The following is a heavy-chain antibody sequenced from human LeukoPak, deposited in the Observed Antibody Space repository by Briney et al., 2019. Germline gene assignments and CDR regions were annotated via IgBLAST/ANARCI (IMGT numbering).Heavy chain of an antibody. CDR3: ARDSSSWSYTDY. Sequence: ASVKVSCKASGGTFSSYAISWVRQAPGQGLEWMGRIIPILGIANYAQKFQCRVTITADKSTSTAYMELSSLRSEDTAVYYCARDSSSWSYTDYWGQGTLVTVSS. J-gene: IGHJ4*02. CDR1: GGTFSSYA. V-gene: IGHV1-69*04. D-gene: IGHD6-13*01. CDR2: IIPILGIA.